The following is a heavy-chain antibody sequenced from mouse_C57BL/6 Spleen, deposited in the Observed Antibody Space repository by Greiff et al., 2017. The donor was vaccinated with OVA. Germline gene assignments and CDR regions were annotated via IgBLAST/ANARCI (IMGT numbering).Heavy chain of an antibody. CDR2: ISDGGGYT. CDR3: ARDRDGYDGFDY. V-gene: IGHV5-4*01. CDR1: GFTFSSYS. Sequence: EVKVEESGGGLVKPGGSLKLSCAASGFTFSSYSMSWVRQTPEKRLEWVATISDGGGYTYYPDNVKGRFTISRDNAKNNLYLQMSHLKSEDTAMYDCARDRDGYDGFDYWGQGTTVTVSS. D-gene: IGHD2-2*01. J-gene: IGHJ2*01.